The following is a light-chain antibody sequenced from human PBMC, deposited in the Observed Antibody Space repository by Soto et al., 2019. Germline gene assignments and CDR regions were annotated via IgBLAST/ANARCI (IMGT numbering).Light chain of an antibody. V-gene: IGKV1-39*01. Sequence: DIQMTQSPSSLPASVGDRVTITCRASENIDKYLNWYQQRPGKAPKLLIVGASSLQTGVPSRFSGSGFGTDFTLTVSSLQPEDCATYYCQQSYSPPRTFGQGTKVEIK. CDR2: GAS. CDR3: QQSYSPPRT. J-gene: IGKJ1*01. CDR1: ENIDKY.